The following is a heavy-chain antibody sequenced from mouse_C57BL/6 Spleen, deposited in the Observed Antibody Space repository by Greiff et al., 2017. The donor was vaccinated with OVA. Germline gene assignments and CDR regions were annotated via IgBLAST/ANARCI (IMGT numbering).Heavy chain of an antibody. D-gene: IGHD1-1*01. V-gene: IGHV1-42*01. CDR2: INPSTGGT. CDR1: GYSFTGYY. Sequence: EVQLQESGPELVKPGASVKISCKASGYSFTGYYMNWVKQSPEKSLEWIGEINPSTGGTTYNQKFKAKATLTVDKSSSTAYMQLKSLTSEDSAVYYCARGLLRSFAYWGQGTLVTVSA. J-gene: IGHJ3*01. CDR3: ARGLLRSFAY.